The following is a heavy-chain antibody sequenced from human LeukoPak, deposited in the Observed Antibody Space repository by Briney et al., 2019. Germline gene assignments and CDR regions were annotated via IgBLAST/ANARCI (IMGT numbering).Heavy chain of an antibody. CDR1: GFTFGSSQ. V-gene: IGHV3-48*02. J-gene: IGHJ4*02. CDR3: ARDRSGSY. D-gene: IGHD3-10*01. Sequence: PGGSLRLSCAGSGFTFGSSQMNWVRQAPGKGLEWVSYISSSSGTIYYADSVRGRFTISRDNAKNSLYLQMNSLRDEDTAVYYCARDRSGSYWGQGTLVTVSS. CDR2: ISSSSGTI.